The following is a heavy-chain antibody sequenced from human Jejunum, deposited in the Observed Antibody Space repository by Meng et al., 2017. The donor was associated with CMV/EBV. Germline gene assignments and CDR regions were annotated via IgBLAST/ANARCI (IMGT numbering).Heavy chain of an antibody. Sequence: VSCSSSYYYWSWIRPPPGKGLEWIGSIYYRGSTNYNPSLKSRGTISIDTSKNHFSLNLSSVTAADTAVYYCARDKDGSYQANWFDPWGQGTLVTVSS. CDR2: IYYRGST. CDR3: ARDKDGSYQANWFDP. V-gene: IGHV4-61*03. D-gene: IGHD3-10*01. CDR1: VSCSSSYYY. J-gene: IGHJ5*02.